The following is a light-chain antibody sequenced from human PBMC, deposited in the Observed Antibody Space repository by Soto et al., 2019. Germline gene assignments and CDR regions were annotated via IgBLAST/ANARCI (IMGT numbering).Light chain of an antibody. Sequence: QSVLTQPPSVSGAPGQRVTISCTGSSSNIGAGYDVHWYQLLPGTAPKLLIYANNNRPSGVPDRFSGSRSGNTASLTISGLQAEDEADYYCCSYAGSSTFVFGTGTKVTVL. CDR3: CSYAGSSTFV. V-gene: IGLV1-40*01. CDR2: ANN. J-gene: IGLJ1*01. CDR1: SSNIGAGYD.